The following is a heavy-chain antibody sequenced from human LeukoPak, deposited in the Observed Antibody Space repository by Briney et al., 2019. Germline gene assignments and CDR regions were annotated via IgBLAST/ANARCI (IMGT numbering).Heavy chain of an antibody. V-gene: IGHV3-21*01. J-gene: IGHJ4*02. CDR3: VVLRRNRSSGAFYYYDDY. CDR1: GFIPSSFS. Sequence: PGGSLRLSCAASGFIPSSFSMNWVRQAPGKGLEWVSSITPTSSYIYYADSVRGRFTISRDNAKNSLFLLMNSLSAEDTAAYYCVVLRRNRSSGAFYYYDDYWGKGILVTVSS. CDR2: ITPTSSYI. D-gene: IGHD3-22*01.